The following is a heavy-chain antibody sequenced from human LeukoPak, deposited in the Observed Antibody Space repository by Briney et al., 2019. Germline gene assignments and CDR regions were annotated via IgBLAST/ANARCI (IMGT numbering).Heavy chain of an antibody. CDR3: ARGFSFWNIDY. J-gene: IGHJ4*02. Sequence: SETLSLTCTVSGGSISSHYWSWIRQPPGKGLEWIGYVSDSGNTVYNPSLKSRVTISVDTSKNQFSLKLSSVTAADTAVYYCARGFSFWNIDYWGQGTLVTVSS. CDR1: GGSISSHY. D-gene: IGHD1-1*01. V-gene: IGHV4-59*11. CDR2: VSDSGNT.